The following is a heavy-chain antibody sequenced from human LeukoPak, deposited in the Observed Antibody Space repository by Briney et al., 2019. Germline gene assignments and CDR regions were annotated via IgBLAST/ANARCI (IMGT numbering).Heavy chain of an antibody. J-gene: IGHJ6*03. D-gene: IGHD2-15*01. CDR2: IYYSGST. Sequence: TSETLSLTCTVSGGSISSSPYYWGWIRQPPGKGLEWIGNIYYSGSTEYNPSLKSRVTISVDTSKNQFSLKLSSVTAADTAVYYCARVPCSGGSCYYMDVWGKGTTVTVSS. CDR1: GGSISSSPYY. V-gene: IGHV4-39*07. CDR3: ARVPCSGGSCYYMDV.